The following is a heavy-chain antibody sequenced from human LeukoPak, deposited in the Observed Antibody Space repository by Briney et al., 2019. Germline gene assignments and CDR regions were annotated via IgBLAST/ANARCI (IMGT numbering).Heavy chain of an antibody. CDR2: INHSGST. CDR1: GGSFSGYY. Sequence: SETLSLTCAVYGGSFSGYYWSWIRQPPGKGLEWIGEINHSGSTNYNPSLNSRVTMSVDTSKNQFSLKLSSVTAADTAVYYCARDGIAARPDYYYYMDVWGKGTTVTVSS. D-gene: IGHD6-6*01. CDR3: ARDGIAARPDYYYYMDV. V-gene: IGHV4-34*01. J-gene: IGHJ6*03.